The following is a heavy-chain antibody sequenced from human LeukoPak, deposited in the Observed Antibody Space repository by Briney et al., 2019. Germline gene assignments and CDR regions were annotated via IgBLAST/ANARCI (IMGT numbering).Heavy chain of an antibody. CDR1: GFTFSSYA. D-gene: IGHD3-22*01. Sequence: PGRSLRLSCAASGFTFSSYAMHWVRQAPGKGLEWVAVISYDGSNKYYADSVKGRFTISRDNSKNTLYLQMNSLRAEDTAVYYCAREYDSSGYYSWYYYSMDVWGQGTTVTVSS. CDR3: AREYDSSGYYSWYYYSMDV. V-gene: IGHV3-30-3*01. J-gene: IGHJ6*02. CDR2: ISYDGSNK.